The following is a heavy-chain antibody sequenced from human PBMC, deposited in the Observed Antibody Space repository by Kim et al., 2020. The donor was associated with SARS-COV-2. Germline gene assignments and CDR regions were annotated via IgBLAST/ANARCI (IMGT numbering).Heavy chain of an antibody. Sequence: GGSLRLSCAASGFTFDDYAMHWVRQAPGKGLEWVSGISWNSGSIGYADSVKGRFTISRDNAKNSLYLQMNSLRAEDTALYYCAKEKSGSLDYWGQGTLVT. CDR1: GFTFDDYA. J-gene: IGHJ4*02. V-gene: IGHV3-9*01. CDR3: AKEKSGSLDY. CDR2: ISWNSGSI. D-gene: IGHD5-12*01.